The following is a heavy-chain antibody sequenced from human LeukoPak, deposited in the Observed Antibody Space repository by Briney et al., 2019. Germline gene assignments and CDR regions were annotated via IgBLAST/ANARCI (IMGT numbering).Heavy chain of an antibody. CDR2: IYHSGSS. CDR3: AGGKPAAGYGMDV. Sequence: SETLSLTCTVSGGSISSYYWSWIRRPPGEGLEWIGYIYHSGSSDYNPSLKSRVTISVDTSKNQFSLKLGSVTAADTGVYYCAGGKPAAGYGMDVWGQGTTVTASS. J-gene: IGHJ6*02. V-gene: IGHV4-59*01. D-gene: IGHD6-13*01. CDR1: GGSISSYY.